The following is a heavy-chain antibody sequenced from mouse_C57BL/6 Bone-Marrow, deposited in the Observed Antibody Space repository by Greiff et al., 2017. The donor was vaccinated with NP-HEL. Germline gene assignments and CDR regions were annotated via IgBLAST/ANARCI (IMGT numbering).Heavy chain of an antibody. CDR2: FDPSDSYT. CDR3: AREDYGSSYGWFAY. Sequence: QVQLQQPGAELVKPGASVKLSCKASGYTFTSYWMQWVKQRPGQGLEWIGEFDPSDSYTNYNQKFKGKATLTVDTSSSTAYMQLSSLTSEDSAVYYCAREDYGSSYGWFAYWGQGTLVTVSA. D-gene: IGHD1-1*01. J-gene: IGHJ3*01. CDR1: GYTFTSYW. V-gene: IGHV1-50*01.